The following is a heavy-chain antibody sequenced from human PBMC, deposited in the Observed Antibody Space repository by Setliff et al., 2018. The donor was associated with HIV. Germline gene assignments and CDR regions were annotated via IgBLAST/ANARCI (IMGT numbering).Heavy chain of an antibody. V-gene: IGHV4-59*12. Sequence: TSETLSLTCAVSGGSISSYYWSWIRQPPGKGLEWIGYIYYSGSTNYNPSLKSRVTISVDKSKNQFSLKLKSVTAADTAVYYCARVAVAGTTFDVFDIWGQGTMVTVSS. J-gene: IGHJ3*02. CDR3: ARVAVAGTTFDVFDI. CDR2: IYYSGST. D-gene: IGHD6-19*01. CDR1: GGSISSYY.